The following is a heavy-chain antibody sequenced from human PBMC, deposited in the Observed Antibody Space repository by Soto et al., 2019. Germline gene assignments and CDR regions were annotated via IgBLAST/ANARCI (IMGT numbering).Heavy chain of an antibody. CDR3: ARDACSGGSCYLGGWFDP. CDR1: GFTFSSYE. D-gene: IGHD2-15*01. CDR2: ISSSGSTI. V-gene: IGHV3-48*03. J-gene: IGHJ5*02. Sequence: EVQLVESGGGLVQPGGSLRLSCAASGFTFSSYEMNWVRQAPGKGLEWVSYISSSGSTIYYADSVKGRFTISRDNAKNSLYLQMNSLRAEDTAVYYCARDACSGGSCYLGGWFDPWGHGTLVTVSS.